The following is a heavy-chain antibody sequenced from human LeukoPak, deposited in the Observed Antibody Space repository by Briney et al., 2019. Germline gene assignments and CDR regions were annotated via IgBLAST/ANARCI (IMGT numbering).Heavy chain of an antibody. CDR3: ARGITMVRGAFNWFDP. V-gene: IGHV4-39*01. J-gene: IGHJ5*02. CDR1: GGSISSYY. Sequence: SETLSLTCTVSGGSISSYYWSWIRQPPGKGLQWIGSIYYSGSTYYNPSLKSRVTISVDTSKNQFSLKLSSVTAADTAVYYCARGITMVRGAFNWFDPWGQGTLVTVSS. CDR2: IYYSGST. D-gene: IGHD3-10*01.